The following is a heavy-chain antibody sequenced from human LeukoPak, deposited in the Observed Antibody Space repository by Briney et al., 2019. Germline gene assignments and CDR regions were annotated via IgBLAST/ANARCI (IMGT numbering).Heavy chain of an antibody. CDR1: GFTCSTYA. D-gene: IGHD6-19*01. J-gene: IGHJ4*02. V-gene: IGHV3-23*01. Sequence: GGSLRRSCAASGFTCSTYAMSWVRQAPGKGLEWVSAISGSGGNTYYADSVKGRFTISRDNSKNTLYLQMNSLRAEDTAVYYCAKDGGRSGWSDFDYWGQGTLVTVSS. CDR3: AKDGGRSGWSDFDY. CDR2: ISGSGGNT.